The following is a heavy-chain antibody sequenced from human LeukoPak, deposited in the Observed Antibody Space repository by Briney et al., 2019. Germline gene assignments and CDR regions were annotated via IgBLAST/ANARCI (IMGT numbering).Heavy chain of an antibody. CDR1: GGSNSSYY. V-gene: IGHV4-59*01. CDR2: IYYSGST. D-gene: IGHD3-10*01. J-gene: IGHJ4*02. CDR3: ARTDYYGSGSYDY. Sequence: SETLSLTCTVSGGSNSSYYWSWIRQPPGKGLEWIGYIYYSGSTNYNPSLKSRVTISVDTSKNQFSLKLSSVTAADTAVYYCARTDYYGSGSYDYWGQGTLVTVSS.